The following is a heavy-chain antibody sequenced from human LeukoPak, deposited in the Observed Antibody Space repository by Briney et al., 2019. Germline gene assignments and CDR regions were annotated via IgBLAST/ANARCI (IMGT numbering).Heavy chain of an antibody. V-gene: IGHV3-23*01. CDR2: ISGSGGST. CDR3: AKVSRYSSSSGDFDY. Sequence: TGGSLRLFCAASGFTFSSYAMSWVRQAPGKGLEWVSAISGSGGSTYYADSVKGRFTISRDNSKNTLYLQMNSLRAEDTAVYYCAKVSRYSSSSGDFDYWGQGTLVTVSS. J-gene: IGHJ4*02. D-gene: IGHD6-6*01. CDR1: GFTFSSYA.